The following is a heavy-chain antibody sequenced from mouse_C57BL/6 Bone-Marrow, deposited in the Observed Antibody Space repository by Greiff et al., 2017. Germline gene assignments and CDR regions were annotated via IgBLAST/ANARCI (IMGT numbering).Heavy chain of an antibody. D-gene: IGHD2-1*01. Sequence: QVQLQQPGAELVKPGASVKLSCKASGYTFTSYWMPWVKQRPGQGLEWIGMIHPNSGSTNYNEKFKSKATLTVDKSSSTAYMRLSSLTSEDSAVSYCLLQYYYAMGYWGQRTSVTVSS. V-gene: IGHV1-64*01. CDR2: IHPNSGST. CDR1: GYTFTSYW. CDR3: LLQYYYAMGY. J-gene: IGHJ4*01.